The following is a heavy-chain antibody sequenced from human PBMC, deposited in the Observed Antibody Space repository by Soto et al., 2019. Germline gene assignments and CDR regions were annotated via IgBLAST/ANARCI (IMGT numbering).Heavy chain of an antibody. CDR1: GYTFTSYG. V-gene: IGHV1-3*01. CDR3: ARGGYFDSSNYLAY. CDR2: INPGNGNT. J-gene: IGHJ4*02. Sequence: SCKASGYTFTSYGINWVRQAPGRGPEWMGWINPGNGNTKYSQQFQGRVIIDRDTSASTAYVELSSLRPEDTAVYYCARGGYFDSSNYLAYWGLGTLVTVSS. D-gene: IGHD3-22*01.